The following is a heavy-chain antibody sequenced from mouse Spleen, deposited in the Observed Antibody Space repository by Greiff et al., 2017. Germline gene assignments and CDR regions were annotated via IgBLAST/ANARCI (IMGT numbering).Heavy chain of an antibody. J-gene: IGHJ2*01. CDR1: GFTFSSYG. CDR2: ISSGGSYT. D-gene: IGHD2-4*01. V-gene: IGHV5-6*02. CDR3: ARHVGDYDGGSFDY. Sequence: DVMLVESGGDLVKPGGSLKLSCAASGFTFSSYGMSWVRQTPDKRLEWVATISSGGSYTYYPDSVKGRFTISRDNAKNTLYLQMSSLKSEDTAMYYCARHVGDYDGGSFDYWGQGTTLTVSS.